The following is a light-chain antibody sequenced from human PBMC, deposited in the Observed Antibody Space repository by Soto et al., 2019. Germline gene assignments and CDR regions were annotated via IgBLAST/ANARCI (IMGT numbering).Light chain of an antibody. Sequence: DIQMTQSPSTLSASVGDRVTITCRASQSINRWLAWYQQKPGRAPIILISNASSLESGVPSRFTGSGSGTEFTLTISSLQPGDSATYYCQQYNSYSTFGQGTKVDIK. CDR2: NAS. J-gene: IGKJ1*01. CDR3: QQYNSYST. CDR1: QSINRW. V-gene: IGKV1-5*03.